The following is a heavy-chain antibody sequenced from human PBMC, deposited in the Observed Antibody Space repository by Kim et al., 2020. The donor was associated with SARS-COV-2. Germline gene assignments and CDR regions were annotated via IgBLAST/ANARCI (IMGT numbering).Heavy chain of an antibody. V-gene: IGHV3-33*01. J-gene: IGHJ4*02. Sequence: YYADSVKGRFTSSRDNSKNTLYLQMNSLRAEDTAVYYCARDRLAGGYFDYWGQGTLVTISS. CDR3: ARDRLAGGYFDY. D-gene: IGHD3-3*02.